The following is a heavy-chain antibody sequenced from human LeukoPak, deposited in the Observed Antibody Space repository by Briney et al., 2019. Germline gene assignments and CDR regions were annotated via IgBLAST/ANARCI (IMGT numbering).Heavy chain of an antibody. CDR3: ASTGGYSYGSIDY. D-gene: IGHD5-18*01. CDR2: IYYSGST. J-gene: IGHJ4*02. V-gene: IGHV4-39*01. CDR1: GGSISSYY. Sequence: PSETPSLTCTISGGSISSYYWGWIRQPPGKGLEWIGSIYYSGSTYYNPSLKSRVTISVDTSKNQFSLKLSSVAAADTAVYYCASTGGYSYGSIDYWGQGTLVTVSS.